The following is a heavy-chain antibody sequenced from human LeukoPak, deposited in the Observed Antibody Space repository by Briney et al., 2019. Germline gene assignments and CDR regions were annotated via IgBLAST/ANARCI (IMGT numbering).Heavy chain of an antibody. Sequence: GGSLRLSCAASGFTFSRDTIHWVRQAPGKGLEWVAVISYNEINEYYADSVKGRFTISRDNSKNTLYLQMNSLRAEDTAVYYCARVMYYDILTGYRGSFDIWGQGTMVTVSS. CDR3: ARVMYYDILTGYRGSFDI. CDR1: GFTFSRDT. J-gene: IGHJ3*02. D-gene: IGHD3-9*01. CDR2: ISYNEINE. V-gene: IGHV3-30-3*01.